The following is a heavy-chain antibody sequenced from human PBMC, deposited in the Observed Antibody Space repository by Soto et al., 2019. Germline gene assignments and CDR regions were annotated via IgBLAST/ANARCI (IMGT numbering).Heavy chain of an antibody. Sequence: GGSLRLSCIASGFAFSSYGMHWVRQAPGKGLEWVAVTSYDGSNKFYADSVKGRFTISRDNSKNILYLQMTSLRAEDTAVFYCATDKRSKDYGYIWGTYREIYYNYYGLSVWGQGTTVTVAS. CDR1: GFAFSSYG. CDR2: TSYDGSNK. CDR3: ATDKRSKDYGYIWGTYREIYYNYYGLSV. J-gene: IGHJ6*02. V-gene: IGHV3-30*03. D-gene: IGHD3-16*02.